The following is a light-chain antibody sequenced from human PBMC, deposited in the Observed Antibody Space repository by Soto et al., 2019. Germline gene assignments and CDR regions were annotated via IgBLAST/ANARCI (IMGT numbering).Light chain of an antibody. CDR2: SNN. J-gene: IGLJ2*01. CDR3: AAWDDSLNGPTV. V-gene: IGLV1-44*01. CDR1: SSNIGSNT. Sequence: QSVLTQPPSASGTPGQRVTISCSGSSSNIGSNTVNWYQQLPGTAPKLLIYSNNQRPSGVPDRFSGSKSGTSASLAISGLQSEDEADYYCAAWDDSLNGPTVFGGATKVTVL.